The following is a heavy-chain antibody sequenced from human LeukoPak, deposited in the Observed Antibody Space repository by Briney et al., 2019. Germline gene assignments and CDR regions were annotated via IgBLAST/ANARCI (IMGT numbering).Heavy chain of an antibody. Sequence: SETLSLTCAVYGGSFSGYYWSWIRQPPGKGLEWIGEINHSGSTNYNPSLKSRVAISVDTSKNQFSLKLSAGTAPGTVVYYWARGSGSYYLFDYWGQGTLGTVSS. CDR1: GGSFSGYY. J-gene: IGHJ4*02. CDR2: INHSGST. V-gene: IGHV4-34*01. D-gene: IGHD3-10*01. CDR3: ARGSGSYYLFDY.